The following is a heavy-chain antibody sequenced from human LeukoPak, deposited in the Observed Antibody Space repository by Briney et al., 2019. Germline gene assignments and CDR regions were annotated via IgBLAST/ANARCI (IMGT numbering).Heavy chain of an antibody. V-gene: IGHV3-15*01. CDR2: IKSKTDGGTT. CDR3: TTDHETWMTVGGVIGNDY. Sequence: GGSLRLSCAASGFTFSNAWMSWVRQAPGKGLEWVGRIKSKTDGGTTDYAAPVKGRFTISRDDSKNTLYLQMNSLRTEDTAVYYSTTDHETWMTVGGVIGNDYWGQGTLVTVSS. D-gene: IGHD3-16*02. CDR1: GFTFSNAW. J-gene: IGHJ4*02.